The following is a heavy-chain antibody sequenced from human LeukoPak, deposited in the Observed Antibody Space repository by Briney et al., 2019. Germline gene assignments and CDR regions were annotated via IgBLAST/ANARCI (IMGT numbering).Heavy chain of an antibody. Sequence: SETLSLTCTVSGGSISSGDYYWSWIRQPPGKGLEWIAYMYYSGSTYYNPSLKSRVTISVDTSKNQFSLKLSSVTAADTAVYYCARVSSSGGWYSNYYYGMDVWGQGTTVTVSS. CDR2: MYYSGST. CDR1: GGSISSGDYY. J-gene: IGHJ6*02. D-gene: IGHD6-19*01. V-gene: IGHV4-30-4*02. CDR3: ARVSSSGGWYSNYYYGMDV.